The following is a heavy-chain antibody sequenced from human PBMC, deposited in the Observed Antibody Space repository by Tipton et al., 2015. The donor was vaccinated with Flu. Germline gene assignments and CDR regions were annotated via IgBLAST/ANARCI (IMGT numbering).Heavy chain of an antibody. CDR3: AREGGYMAPFQH. D-gene: IGHD3-10*01. V-gene: IGHV4-59*01. Sequence: TLSLTCTVSGGSITSYYWSWIRQPPGKGLEWIGYIYYSGSTNYNPSLKSRVTISVDTSKNQFSLKLRSVTAADTAVYYCAREGGYMAPFQHWGPGTLVTVSS. CDR1: GGSITSYY. J-gene: IGHJ1*01. CDR2: IYYSGST.